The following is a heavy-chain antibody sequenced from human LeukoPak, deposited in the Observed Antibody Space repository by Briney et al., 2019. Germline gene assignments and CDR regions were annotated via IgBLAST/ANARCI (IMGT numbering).Heavy chain of an antibody. CDR2: ISGSGGTT. J-gene: IGHJ4*02. CDR1: GCTFSSYA. Sequence: PGGSLRLSCAASGCTFSSYAMSRVRQAPGKGLEWVSTISGSGGTTYYVDSVKGRFTISRDNSKNTLYLQMNSLRAEDTAIYYCAKESPHFDYWGQGTLVTVSS. V-gene: IGHV3-23*01. CDR3: AKESPHFDY.